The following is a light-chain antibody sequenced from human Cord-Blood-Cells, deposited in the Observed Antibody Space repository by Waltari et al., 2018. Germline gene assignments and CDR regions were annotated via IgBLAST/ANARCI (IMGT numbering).Light chain of an antibody. CDR3: CSYAGSSTYV. Sequence: QSALTQPASVSGSPGQSITISCTGTSSDVGSYNLVSWYQQHPGKAPKLMIYEVSKRPSGVSKRFSGSKSGTTASLTIAGLQAEDEAEYYCCSYAGSSTYVVGTGTKVTVL. J-gene: IGLJ1*01. CDR2: EVS. V-gene: IGLV2-23*02. CDR1: SSDVGSYNL.